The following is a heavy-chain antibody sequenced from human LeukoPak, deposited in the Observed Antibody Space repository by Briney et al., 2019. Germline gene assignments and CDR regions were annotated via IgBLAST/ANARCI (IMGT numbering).Heavy chain of an antibody. D-gene: IGHD5-24*01. CDR1: GFSFSNAW. CDR3: TTGVEMPTSFDC. Sequence: GGSLRLSCAACGFSFSNAWMTWVRQAPGKGLEWVGRIKPKTDGGTTDYAAPVKGRFTISRDDSKNTLFLQMNSLKTEDTAVYYCTTGVEMPTSFDCWGQGTLVTVSS. CDR2: IKPKTDGGTT. V-gene: IGHV3-15*01. J-gene: IGHJ4*02.